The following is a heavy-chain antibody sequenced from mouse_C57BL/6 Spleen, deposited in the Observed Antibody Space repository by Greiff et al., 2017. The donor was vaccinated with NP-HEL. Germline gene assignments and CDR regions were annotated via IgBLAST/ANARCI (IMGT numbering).Heavy chain of an antibody. CDR2: INPGSGGT. CDR1: GYAFTNYL. J-gene: IGHJ2*01. V-gene: IGHV1-54*01. D-gene: IGHD3-1*01. Sequence: VNLVESGAELVRPGTSVKVSCKASGYAFTNYLIEWVKQRPGQGLEWIGVINPGSGGTNYNEKFKGKATLTADKSSSTAYMQLSSLTSEDSAVYFCARSGVFDYWGQGTTLTVSS. CDR3: ARSGVFDY.